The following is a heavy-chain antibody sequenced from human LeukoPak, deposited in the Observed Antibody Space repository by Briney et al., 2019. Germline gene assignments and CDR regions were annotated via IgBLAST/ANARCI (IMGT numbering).Heavy chain of an antibody. D-gene: IGHD5-18*01. CDR1: GGSISSSRDY. CDR2: IYYSGST. Sequence: PSETLSLTCTVSGGSISSSRDYWGWIRQPPGKGLEWIGSIYYSGSTYYNPSLKSRVTISVDTSKNQFSLKLSSVTAADTAVYYCARNPRRGIHTAMVWNAFDIWGQGTMVTVSS. V-gene: IGHV4-39*01. CDR3: ARNPRRGIHTAMVWNAFDI. J-gene: IGHJ3*02.